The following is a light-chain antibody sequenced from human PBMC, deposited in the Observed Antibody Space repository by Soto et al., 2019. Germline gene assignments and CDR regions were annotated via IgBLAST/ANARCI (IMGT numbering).Light chain of an antibody. Sequence: DIQMTQSPSTLSASVGDRVTITCRASQSISSWLAWYQQKPGKAPNLLIYDASTLNSGVPSRFSGSGSGTEFTLTISSLQPEDFATYYCLQHNSYPITFGQGTRLEIK. CDR3: LQHNSYPIT. J-gene: IGKJ5*01. V-gene: IGKV1-5*01. CDR2: DAS. CDR1: QSISSW.